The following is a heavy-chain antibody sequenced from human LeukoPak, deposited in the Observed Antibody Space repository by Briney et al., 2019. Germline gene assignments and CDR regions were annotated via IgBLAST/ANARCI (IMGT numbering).Heavy chain of an antibody. V-gene: IGHV3-30*04. CDR3: ARDDCSSGICYGDH. D-gene: IGHD2-15*01. CDR2: MSYDGRNK. CDR1: GFTLTDYA. Sequence: GRSLRLSCAASGFTLTDYAMHWVRQAPGKGLVWVTYMSYDGRNKYYADSVKGRFTISRDSSKNTPYLQMHSLTTDDTAMYYCARDDCSSGICYGDHWGQGTLVTVSS. J-gene: IGHJ4*02.